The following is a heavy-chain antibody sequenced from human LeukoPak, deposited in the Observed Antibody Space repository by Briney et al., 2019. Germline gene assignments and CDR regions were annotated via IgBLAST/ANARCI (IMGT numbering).Heavy chain of an antibody. D-gene: IGHD6-13*01. CDR2: ISAYNGKT. CDR1: GYTFSNYG. J-gene: IGHJ1*01. V-gene: IGHV1-18*01. CDR3: ARDSSSWSHAEYFQH. Sequence: ASVKVSCKASGYTFSNYGITWVRQAPGQGLEWMGCISAYNGKTNYAQKLQRRVTMTTDTSTSTAYMELRSLRSDDTAVYYCARDSSSWSHAEYFQHWGQGTLVTVSS.